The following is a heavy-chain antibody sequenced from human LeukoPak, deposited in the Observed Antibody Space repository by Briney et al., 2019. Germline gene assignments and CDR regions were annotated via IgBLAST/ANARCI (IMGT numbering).Heavy chain of an antibody. CDR3: ARPSSSWYRGYYFDY. D-gene: IGHD6-13*01. CDR1: GGSISSSSYY. CDR2: IYYSGST. V-gene: IGHV4-39*07. Sequence: PSETLSLTCTVSGGSISSSSYYWGWIRQPPGKGLEWIGTIYYSGSTYYNPSLKSRVTISVDTSKNQFSLKLSSVTAADTAVYYCARPSSSWYRGYYFDYWGQGTLVTVSS. J-gene: IGHJ4*02.